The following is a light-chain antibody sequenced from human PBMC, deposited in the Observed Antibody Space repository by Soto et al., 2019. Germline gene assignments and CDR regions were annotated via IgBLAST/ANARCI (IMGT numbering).Light chain of an antibody. V-gene: IGKV3-15*01. J-gene: IGKJ1*01. CDR2: GAS. CDR3: QQYGSSSGT. CDR1: QGVRSD. Sequence: EIAMSQSPDTLSVSPGDRATLSCRASQGVRSDLAWYQQKAGQSPRLLIYGASTRAAETPARFSGSGSETEFTLTISSLQSEDFAVYYCQQYGSSSGTFGQGTKVDIK.